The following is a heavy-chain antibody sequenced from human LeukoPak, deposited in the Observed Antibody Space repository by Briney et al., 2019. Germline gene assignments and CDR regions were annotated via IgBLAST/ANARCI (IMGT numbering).Heavy chain of an antibody. CDR3: ARHSRVGSGSYYLNWFDP. J-gene: IGHJ5*02. CDR2: INHGGST. D-gene: IGHD3-10*01. V-gene: IGHV4-34*01. Sequence: GSLRLSCAASGFTFSTFAMIWVRQPPGKGLEWIGEINHGGSTNYNPSLKSRVTISVDTSKNQFSLKLSSVTAADTAVYYCARHSRVGSGSYYLNWFDPWGQGTLVTVSS. CDR1: GFTFSTFA.